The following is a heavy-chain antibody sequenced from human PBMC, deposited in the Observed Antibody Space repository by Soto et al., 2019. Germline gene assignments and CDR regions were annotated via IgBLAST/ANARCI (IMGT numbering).Heavy chain of an antibody. V-gene: IGHV4-59*01. Sequence: SETLSLTCTVSGGSISSYYWRWIRQPPGKGLEWIGYIYYSGSTNYNPSLKSRVTISVDTSKNQFSLKLSSVTAADTAVYYCARVPGRMVRGVVNWFDPWGQGTLVTSP. CDR3: ARVPGRMVRGVVNWFDP. D-gene: IGHD3-10*01. CDR1: GGSISSYY. CDR2: IYYSGST. J-gene: IGHJ5*02.